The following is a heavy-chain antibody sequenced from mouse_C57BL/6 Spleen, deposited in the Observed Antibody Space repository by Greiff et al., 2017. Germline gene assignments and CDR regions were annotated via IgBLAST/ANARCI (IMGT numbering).Heavy chain of an antibody. CDR3: ARWGTTVVAPYYYAMDY. CDR1: GYTFTSYD. V-gene: IGHV1-85*01. D-gene: IGHD1-1*01. Sequence: QVQLKESGPELVKPGASVKLSCKASGYTFTSYDINWVKQRPGQGLEWIGWIYPRDGSTKYNEKFKGKSPLTVDTSSSTAYMELHSVTSEDSAVYFCARWGTTVVAPYYYAMDYWGQGTSVTVSS. J-gene: IGHJ4*01. CDR2: IYPRDGST.